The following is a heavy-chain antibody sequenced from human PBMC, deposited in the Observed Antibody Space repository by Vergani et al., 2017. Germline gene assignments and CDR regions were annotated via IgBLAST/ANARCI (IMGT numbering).Heavy chain of an antibody. J-gene: IGHJ3*02. CDR3: ASPMTYSSSWYDAFDI. V-gene: IGHV1-24*01. D-gene: IGHD6-13*01. Sequence: QVQLVQSGAEVKKPGASVKVSCKVSGYTLTELSMHWVRQAPGKGLEWMGGFDPEDGETIYAQKFQGRVTMTEDTSTDTAYMELSSLRSEDTAVYYCASPMTYSSSWYDAFDIWGQGTMVTVSS. CDR2: FDPEDGET. CDR1: GYTLTELS.